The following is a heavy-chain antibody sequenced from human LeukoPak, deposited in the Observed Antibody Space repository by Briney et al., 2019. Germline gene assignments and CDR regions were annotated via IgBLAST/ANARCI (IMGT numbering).Heavy chain of an antibody. D-gene: IGHD6-13*01. CDR2: ISYDGSNK. CDR3: ARDGAAAGTFDY. V-gene: IGHV3-30-3*01. CDR1: GFTFSSYA. J-gene: IGHJ4*02. Sequence: PGGSLRLSCAASGFTFSSYAMHWVRQAPGKGLEWVAVISYDGSNKYYADSVKGRFTISRDNSKNTLYLQMNSLRAEDTAVYYGARDGAAAGTFDYWGQGTLVTVSS.